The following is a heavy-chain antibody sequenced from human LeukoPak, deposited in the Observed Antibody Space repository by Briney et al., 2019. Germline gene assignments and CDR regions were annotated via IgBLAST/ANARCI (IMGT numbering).Heavy chain of an antibody. V-gene: IGHV3-23*01. CDR3: AKTSDYYDSSGYFDY. CDR1: GFTFSSYA. D-gene: IGHD3-22*01. Sequence: GGSLRLSCAASGFTFSSYAMSWVRQAPGKGLEWVSAISGSGGSTYYADSVKGRFTISRDNSKNTLYLQMNSLRAEDAAVYYCAKTSDYYDSSGYFDYWGQGTLVTVSS. CDR2: ISGSGGST. J-gene: IGHJ4*02.